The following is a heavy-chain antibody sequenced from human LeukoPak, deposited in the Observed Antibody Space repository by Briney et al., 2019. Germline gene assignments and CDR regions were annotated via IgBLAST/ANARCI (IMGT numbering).Heavy chain of an antibody. CDR3: ARASMRRRDGYNRHYEIDY. CDR1: NDSFSNYY. D-gene: IGHD5-24*01. J-gene: IGHJ4*02. CDR2: VYYTDKT. Sequence: SETLSLTCTVSNDSFSNYYWTWIRQSPGKALEWIGYVYYTDKTHYNPSLKSRVFISADTSQNQCSLRLSSVTAADTAVYYCARASMRRRDGYNRHYEIDYWGQGTLVTVSS. V-gene: IGHV4-59*01.